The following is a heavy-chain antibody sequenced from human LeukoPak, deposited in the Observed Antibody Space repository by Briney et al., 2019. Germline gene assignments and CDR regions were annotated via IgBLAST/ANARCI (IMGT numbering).Heavy chain of an antibody. V-gene: IGHV3-21*01. CDR2: ISSSSSYI. CDR3: ARDSSSGYAFDI. Sequence: GGSLRLSCAAPGFTFSSYSMNWVRQAPGKGLEWVSSISSSSSYIYYADSVKGRFTISRDNAKNSLYLQMNSLRAEDTAVYYCARDSSSGYAFDIWGQGTMVTVSS. D-gene: IGHD6-6*01. CDR1: GFTFSSYS. J-gene: IGHJ3*02.